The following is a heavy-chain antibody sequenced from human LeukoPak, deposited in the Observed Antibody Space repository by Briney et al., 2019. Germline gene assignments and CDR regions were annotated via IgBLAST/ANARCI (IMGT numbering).Heavy chain of an antibody. J-gene: IGHJ4*02. D-gene: IGHD3-9*01. V-gene: IGHV3-21*04. CDR1: GFTFSSYS. Sequence: GGSLRLSCAASGFTFSSYSMNWVRQAPGKGLEWVSSISSSSSYIYYADSVKGRFTISRDNAKNSLYLQMNSLRAEDTAVYYCAKSPLGITIFSYWGQGTLVTVSS. CDR2: ISSSSSYI. CDR3: AKSPLGITIFSY.